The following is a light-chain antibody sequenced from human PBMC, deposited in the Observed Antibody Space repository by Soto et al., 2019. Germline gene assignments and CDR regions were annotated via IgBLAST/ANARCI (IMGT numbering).Light chain of an antibody. CDR2: GSS. J-gene: IGKJ3*01. CDR1: QTISNY. Sequence: DIQMTQSPASLAASLGDRITISCRASQTISNYLNWYHQKPGEAPKILIYGSSTLQSGVPSTFSSSGSGTEFTLSISSLQPEDFGTYYCQQSYNVPFTFGPGTKVDVK. V-gene: IGKV1-39*01. CDR3: QQSYNVPFT.